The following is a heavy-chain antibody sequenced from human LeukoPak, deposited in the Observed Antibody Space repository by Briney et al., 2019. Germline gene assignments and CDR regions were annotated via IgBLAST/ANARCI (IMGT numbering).Heavy chain of an antibody. V-gene: IGHV3-33*08. D-gene: IGHD3-16*01. J-gene: IGHJ4*02. CDR3: GRDSLGGDY. Sequence: TGRSLRLSCAASGFSFSTFGMHWARRAPGKGLEWVAVIWNDGSKKFYAESVEGRFTISRDNSQNTLYLQMNRLRAEDTAVYYCGRDSLGGDYWGQGTLVTVSS. CDR1: GFSFSTFG. CDR2: IWNDGSKK.